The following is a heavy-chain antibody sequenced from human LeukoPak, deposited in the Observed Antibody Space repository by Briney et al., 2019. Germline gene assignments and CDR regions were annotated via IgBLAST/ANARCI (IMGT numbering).Heavy chain of an antibody. CDR1: GFTFSSYA. Sequence: LPGGSLRLSCAASGFTFSSYAMSWVRQAPGKGLEWVSAISGSGGSTYYADSVKGRFTISRDNSKNTLYLQMNSLRAKDTAVYYCASGDYVWGSYRYWFDYWGQGTLVTVSS. CDR3: ASGDYVWGSYRYWFDY. J-gene: IGHJ4*02. CDR2: ISGSGGST. V-gene: IGHV3-23*01. D-gene: IGHD3-16*02.